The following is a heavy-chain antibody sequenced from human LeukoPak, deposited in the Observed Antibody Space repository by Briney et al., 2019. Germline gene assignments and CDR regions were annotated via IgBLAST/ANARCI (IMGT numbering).Heavy chain of an antibody. V-gene: IGHV1-46*01. CDR3: ARGRRYYYDSSGYPYYFDY. D-gene: IGHD3-22*01. CDR2: INPSGGST. J-gene: IGHJ4*02. CDR1: GYTFTGYY. Sequence: GASVKVSCKASGYTFTGYYMHWVRQAPGQGLEWMGIINPSGGSTSYAQKFQGRVTMTRDTSTSTVYMELSSLRSEDTAVYYCARGRRYYYDSSGYPYYFDYWGQGTLVTVSS.